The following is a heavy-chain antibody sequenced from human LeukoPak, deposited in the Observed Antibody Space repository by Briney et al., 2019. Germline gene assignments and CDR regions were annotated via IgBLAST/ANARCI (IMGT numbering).Heavy chain of an antibody. Sequence: QPGGSLRLSCTASGFTFGSYTFNWVRQAPGKGLEWVSFIYSDNTHYSDSVKGRFTISRDNSKNTLYLQMNSLRAEDTAVYYCARRAGAYSHPYDYWGQGTLVTVSS. CDR3: ARRAGAYSHPYDY. CDR2: IYSDNT. D-gene: IGHD4/OR15-4a*01. J-gene: IGHJ4*02. CDR1: GFTFGSYT. V-gene: IGHV3-53*01.